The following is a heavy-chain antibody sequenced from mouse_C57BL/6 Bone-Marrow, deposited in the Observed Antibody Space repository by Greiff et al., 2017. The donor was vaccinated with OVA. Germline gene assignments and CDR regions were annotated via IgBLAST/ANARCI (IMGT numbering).Heavy chain of an antibody. Sequence: EVKLMESGGGLVQPGGSLKLSCAASGFTFSDYGMAWVRQAPRKGPEWVAFISNLAYSIYYADTVTGRFTISRENAKNTLYLEMSSLRSEDTAMYYCARQGGNGGYFDVWGTGTTVTVSS. CDR2: ISNLAYSI. J-gene: IGHJ1*03. CDR1: GFTFSDYG. V-gene: IGHV5-15*01. CDR3: ARQGGNGGYFDV. D-gene: IGHD2-1*01.